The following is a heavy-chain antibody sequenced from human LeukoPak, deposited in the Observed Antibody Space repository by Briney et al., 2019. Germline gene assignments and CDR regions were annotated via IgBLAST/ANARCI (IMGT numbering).Heavy chain of an antibody. CDR3: ARYDGYSYGYYYGMDV. CDR1: GGSISSYY. D-gene: IGHD5-18*01. J-gene: IGHJ6*02. Sequence: SETLSLTCTVSGGSISSYYWSWIRQPPGKGLEWIGYIYYSGSTNYNPSPKSRVTISVDTSKNQFSLKLSSVTAADTAVYYCARYDGYSYGYYYGMDVWGQGTTVTVSS. CDR2: IYYSGST. V-gene: IGHV4-59*01.